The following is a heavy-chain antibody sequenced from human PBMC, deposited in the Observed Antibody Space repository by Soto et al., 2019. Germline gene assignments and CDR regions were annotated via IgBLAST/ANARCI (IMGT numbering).Heavy chain of an antibody. CDR3: ARGLQSLFDY. Sequence: GGSLRLSCAASGFTFGNYGMHWVRQAPGKGLEWVAVICFDGNKQHYADSVKGRFTISRDNSKNTLYVQMTSLRAEDTAVYYCARGLQSLFDYWGQGTLVTVSS. V-gene: IGHV3-33*01. CDR1: GFTFGNYG. CDR2: ICFDGNKQ. J-gene: IGHJ4*02.